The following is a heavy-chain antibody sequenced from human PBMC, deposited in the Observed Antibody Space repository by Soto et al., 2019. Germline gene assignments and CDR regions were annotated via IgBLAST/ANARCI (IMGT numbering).Heavy chain of an antibody. CDR1: GYTFTSYG. CDR2: ISAYNGNT. CDR3: ASLPQSPYCSGGSCYSGFDP. D-gene: IGHD2-15*01. J-gene: IGHJ5*02. Sequence: ASVKVSCKASGYTFTSYGISWVRQAPGQGFEWMGWISAYNGNTNYAQKLQGRVTMTTDTSTSTAYMELRSLRSDDTAVYYCASLPQSPYCSGGSCYSGFDPWGQGTLVTVSS. V-gene: IGHV1-18*04.